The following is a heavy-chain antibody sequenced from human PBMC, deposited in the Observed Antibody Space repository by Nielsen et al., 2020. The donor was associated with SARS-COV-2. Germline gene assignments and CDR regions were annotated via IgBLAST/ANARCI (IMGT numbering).Heavy chain of an antibody. Sequence: GGSLRLSCAVSGLTFSKAWLNWVRQAPGKGLYRVGRIKSKADGGTTDYAAPVKGRFSISRDDSKNTLYLQMNRLTIEDTAVYYCTTGARFWGQGTLVTVSS. CDR3: TTGARF. J-gene: IGHJ4*02. V-gene: IGHV3-15*01. CDR1: GLTFSKAW. CDR2: IKSKADGGTT. D-gene: IGHD1-26*01.